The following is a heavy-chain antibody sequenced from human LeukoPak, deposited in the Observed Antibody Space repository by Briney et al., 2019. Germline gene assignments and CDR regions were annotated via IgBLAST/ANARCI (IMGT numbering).Heavy chain of an antibody. Sequence: SVKVSXKASGGTFSSYAISWVRQAPGQGLEWMGGIIPIFGTANYAQKFQGRVTITTDESTSTAYIELSSLRSEDTAVYYCARGIITGTRNGAFDIWGQGTMVTVSS. CDR1: GGTFSSYA. CDR2: IIPIFGTA. D-gene: IGHD1-20*01. V-gene: IGHV1-69*05. J-gene: IGHJ3*02. CDR3: ARGIITGTRNGAFDI.